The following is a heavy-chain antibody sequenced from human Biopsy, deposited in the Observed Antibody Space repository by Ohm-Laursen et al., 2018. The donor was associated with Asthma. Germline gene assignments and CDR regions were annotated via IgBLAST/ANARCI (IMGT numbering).Heavy chain of an antibody. D-gene: IGHD3-16*01. J-gene: IGHJ3*02. CDR2: ISWNSDSL. V-gene: IGHV3-9*01. CDR1: GFTFDDYA. CDR3: VRVWGGSAFDI. Sequence: SLRLSCTASGFTFDDYAMNWVRQAPGKGLEWVSGISWNSDSLEYADSVKGRFTVSRDNAKRTLYLQMNSLRAEDTALYYCVRVWGGSAFDIWGQGTMVTVSS.